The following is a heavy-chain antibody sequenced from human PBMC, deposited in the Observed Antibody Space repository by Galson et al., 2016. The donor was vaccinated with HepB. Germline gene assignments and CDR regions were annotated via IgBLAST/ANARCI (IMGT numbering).Heavy chain of an antibody. V-gene: IGHV4-61*01. D-gene: IGHD3-16*01. CDR2: IYYSGST. J-gene: IGHJ4*02. CDR1: GGSVSSDLYY. Sequence: SETLSLTCTVSGGSVSSDLYYWSWIRQPPGKGLEWVGYIYYSGSTNYNPSLKSRLTISVDTSKNQFSLRLSSVTAADTAIYYCASYESVWGRFDYWGQGTLVTVSS. CDR3: ASYESVWGRFDY.